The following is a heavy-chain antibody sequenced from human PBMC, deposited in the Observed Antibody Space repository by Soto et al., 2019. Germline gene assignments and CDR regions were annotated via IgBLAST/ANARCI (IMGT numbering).Heavy chain of an antibody. V-gene: IGHV1-18*01. D-gene: IGHD5-18*01. CDR3: ARRPDSYGNTYYYYGMDV. CDR1: GYTFTSYG. Sequence: ASVKVSCKASGYTFTSYGISWVRQAPGQGLEWMGWISAYNGNTNYAQKLQGRVTMTTDTSTSTAYMELRSLRSDDTAVYYCARRPDSYGNTYYYYGMDVWGQGTTVTVSS. CDR2: ISAYNGNT. J-gene: IGHJ6*02.